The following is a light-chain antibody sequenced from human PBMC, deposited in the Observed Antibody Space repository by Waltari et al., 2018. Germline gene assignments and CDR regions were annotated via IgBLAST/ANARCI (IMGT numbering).Light chain of an antibody. CDR1: SSDIGRYNY. Sequence: QSLLTQPASVSVSPGQSVTISCPGTSSDIGRYNYFPWYQQHPATAPQLLIYDVTIRPSGVSNRFSGSKSDNTASLTISGLQAEDEASYYCCSYADSGTLVFGGGTKLTVL. CDR2: DVT. V-gene: IGLV2-14*01. CDR3: CSYADSGTLV. J-gene: IGLJ3*02.